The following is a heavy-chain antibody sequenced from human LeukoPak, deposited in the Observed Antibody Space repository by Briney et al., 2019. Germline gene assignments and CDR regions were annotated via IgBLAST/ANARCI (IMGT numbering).Heavy chain of an antibody. D-gene: IGHD5-24*01. CDR3: ARGAYYSGDAYNTALRLGY. CDR1: GYTFTSYY. V-gene: IGHV1-46*01. J-gene: IGHJ4*02. CDR2: INPSGGST. Sequence: GASVTVSCTASGYTFTSYYMHWVRQAPGQGLEWMGIINPSGGSTSYAQKFQGRVTMTRDTSTSTVYMELSSLRSEDTAVYYCARGAYYSGDAYNTALRLGYWGQGTLVTVSS.